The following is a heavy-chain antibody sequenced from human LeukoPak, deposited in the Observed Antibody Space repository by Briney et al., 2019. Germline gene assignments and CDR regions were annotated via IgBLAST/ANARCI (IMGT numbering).Heavy chain of an antibody. J-gene: IGHJ4*02. V-gene: IGHV5-51*01. D-gene: IGHD6-13*01. Sequence: AGESLKISCKGSGYSFTSYWIGWVRQMPGKGLEWMGIIYPGDSDTRYSPSFQGQVTISADKSISTAYLQWSSLKASDTAMYYCARSIAAAGNTFDYWGQGTLVTVSS. CDR3: ARSIAAAGNTFDY. CDR2: IYPGDSDT. CDR1: GYSFTSYW.